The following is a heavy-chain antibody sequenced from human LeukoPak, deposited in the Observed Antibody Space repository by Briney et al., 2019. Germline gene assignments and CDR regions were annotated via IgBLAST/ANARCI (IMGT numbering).Heavy chain of an antibody. Sequence: ASVKVSCKASGYTFTCYYMHWVRQAPGQGLEWMGWINPNSGGTNYAQKFQGRVTMTRDTSISTAYMELSRLRSDDTAVYYCARDANYYDSSGYGYWGQGTLVTVSS. V-gene: IGHV1-2*02. CDR2: INPNSGGT. CDR3: ARDANYYDSSGYGY. D-gene: IGHD3-22*01. J-gene: IGHJ4*02. CDR1: GYTFTCYY.